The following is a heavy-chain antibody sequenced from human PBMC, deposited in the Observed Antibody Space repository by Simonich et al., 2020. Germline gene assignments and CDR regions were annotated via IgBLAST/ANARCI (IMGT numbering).Heavy chain of an antibody. CDR2: MKPNSGNT. D-gene: IGHD2-8*01. CDR3: ARSRYCTNGVCYNWFDP. J-gene: IGHJ5*02. V-gene: IGHV1-8*03. Sequence: QVQLVQSGAEVKKPGASVKVSCKASGYTFTSYDINWVRKATGKGLERIGWMKPNSGNTGYAQKVHGRVTITRNTSISTAYMELSSLRSEDTDVYYWARSRYCTNGVCYNWFDPWGQGTLVTVSS. CDR1: GYTFTSYD.